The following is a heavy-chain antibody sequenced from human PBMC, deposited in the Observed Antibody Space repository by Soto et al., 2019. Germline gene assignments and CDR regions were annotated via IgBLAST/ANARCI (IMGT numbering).Heavy chain of an antibody. Sequence: QVQLVQSGAEVRKPGSSVKVSCRSSGRIFTAYAISWVRQAPGQGPEWMGGVIPMLGTANYPQRFQGRVTITADESTNTAYLQLSSLRSEVTAVYFCAVGFKLDYYTLDVWGQGTTVTVSS. CDR1: GRIFTAYA. V-gene: IGHV1-69*01. CDR3: AVGFKLDYYTLDV. J-gene: IGHJ6*02. D-gene: IGHD3-10*01. CDR2: VIPMLGTA.